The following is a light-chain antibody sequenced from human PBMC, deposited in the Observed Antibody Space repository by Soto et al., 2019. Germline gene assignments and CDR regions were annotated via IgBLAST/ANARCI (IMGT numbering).Light chain of an antibody. V-gene: IGKV1-5*01. Sequence: DIQMTQSPSTLSASVGDRVTITCRASQSINRRLAWYQQKPGKAPNLLIYDASTLESGVPARFSGGDSGTEFTLTISSLQPDDFTTFYSQQYNSYPWTFGQGTKVEIK. CDR2: DAS. CDR3: QQYNSYPWT. CDR1: QSINRR. J-gene: IGKJ1*01.